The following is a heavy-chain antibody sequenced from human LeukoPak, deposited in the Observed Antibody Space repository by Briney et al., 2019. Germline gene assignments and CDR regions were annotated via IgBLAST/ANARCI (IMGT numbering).Heavy chain of an antibody. Sequence: PGGSLRLSCAASGFTFSSHEMNWVRQAPGKGLEWVSYISSSGSTIYYADSVKGRFTISRDNAKNSLYLQMNSLRAEDTAVYYCARDGGLRYFDWLLSDAFDIWGQGTMVTVSS. J-gene: IGHJ3*02. CDR2: ISSSGSTI. CDR3: ARDGGLRYFDWLLSDAFDI. D-gene: IGHD3-9*01. V-gene: IGHV3-48*03. CDR1: GFTFSSHE.